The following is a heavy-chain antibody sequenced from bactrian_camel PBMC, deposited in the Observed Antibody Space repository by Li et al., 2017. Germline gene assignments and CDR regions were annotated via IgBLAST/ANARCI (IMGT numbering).Heavy chain of an antibody. V-gene: IGHV3S2*01. CDR1: AFNSV. D-gene: IGHD5*01. J-gene: IGHJ4*01. Sequence: DVQLVESGGGLAQSGGSVKLSRVASAFNSVMTWVRQAPGRGLEWVANIRQDGYEFHYTASVKGRFTISRDNAKGEVYLQMNSLKSEDTAMYYCVGGSTWHQWQYWGQGTQVTVS. CDR2: IRQDGYEF. CDR3: VGGSTWHQWQY.